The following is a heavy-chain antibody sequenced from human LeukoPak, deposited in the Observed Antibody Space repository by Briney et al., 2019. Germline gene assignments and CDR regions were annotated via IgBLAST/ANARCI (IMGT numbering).Heavy chain of an antibody. CDR2: IYSCGST. D-gene: IGHD2-15*01. J-gene: IGHJ4*02. CDR3: AGAPKTDCSGGSYFTY. Sequence: PGGSLRLSCAASGFTVSNNYMGWVRQAPAKGLEWVSVIYSCGSTYYADSVKGRFTVSRDNPKNTLYLQMNSLRAEDTAVYYCAGAPKTDCSGGSYFTYWGQGTPVTVSS. V-gene: IGHV3-66*03. CDR1: GFTVSNNY.